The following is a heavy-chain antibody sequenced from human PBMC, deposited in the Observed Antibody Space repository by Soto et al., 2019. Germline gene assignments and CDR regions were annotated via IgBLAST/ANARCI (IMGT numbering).Heavy chain of an antibody. CDR2: ISSSGNTV. V-gene: IGHV3-48*03. CDR1: RFTFSTYE. D-gene: IGHD2-2*01. CDR3: VRYCSTTLCNGVATRPFDF. Sequence: EVHLVESGGALVQPGGSLRLSCAASRFTFSTYEMNWVRQAPGKGLEWVSYISSSGNTVYYADSVKGRFTISRDNTRNSLYLKMNSLRDEDTAFYYCVRYCSTTLCNGVATRPFDFGGQGTLVTVSS. J-gene: IGHJ4*02.